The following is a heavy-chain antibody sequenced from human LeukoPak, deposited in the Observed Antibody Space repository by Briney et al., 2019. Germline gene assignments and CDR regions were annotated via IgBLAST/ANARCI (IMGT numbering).Heavy chain of an antibody. V-gene: IGHV5-51*01. D-gene: IGHD1-26*01. CDR3: AIYSDTYYFDH. Sequence: GESLKISCQGFGYTFTTSWIGWVRQLPGKGLEWMGIIYPGDSDTRYSPSFQGQVTISADKSISTAYLQWSSLKASDTAMYYCAIYSDTYYFDHWGQGTLVTVSS. CDR1: GYTFTTSW. J-gene: IGHJ4*02. CDR2: IYPGDSDT.